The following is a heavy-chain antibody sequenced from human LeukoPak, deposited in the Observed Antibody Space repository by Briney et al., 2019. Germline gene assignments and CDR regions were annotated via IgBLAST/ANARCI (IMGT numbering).Heavy chain of an antibody. CDR2: IYPWCSDT. J-gene: IGHJ5*01. CDR1: GYSLANYW. CDR3: ARLGIVYNWFDP. D-gene: IGHD5/OR15-5a*01. Sequence: VESLKIPCKGSGYSLANYWIAWARQMPGKGLEWLGIIYPWCSDTRYSPSFQGQHTISADKSISTAYLKWSSLKASDSAMYCCARLGIVYNWFDPWGQGTMVTVSS. V-gene: IGHV5-51*01.